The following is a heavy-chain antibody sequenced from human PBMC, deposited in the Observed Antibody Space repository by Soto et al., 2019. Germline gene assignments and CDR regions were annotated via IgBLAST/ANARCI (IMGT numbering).Heavy chain of an antibody. CDR1: GFTFSDHY. D-gene: IGHD2-8*02. J-gene: IGHJ4*02. CDR3: ADAGSGY. CDR2: IKNKAKSNTT. V-gene: IGHV3-72*01. Sequence: EVQLVESGGGLVQPGGSLRLSCAASGFTFSDHYMDWVRQAPGKGLEWVGRIKNKAKSNTTEYAASVKGRITISRDDSKNSVYLQMSSLKTEDTAVYYCADAGSGYWGQGTLVTVSS.